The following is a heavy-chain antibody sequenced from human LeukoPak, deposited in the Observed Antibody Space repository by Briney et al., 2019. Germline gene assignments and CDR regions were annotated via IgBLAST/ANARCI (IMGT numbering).Heavy chain of an antibody. J-gene: IGHJ6*02. D-gene: IGHD1-7*01. CDR1: GFTFSDYY. CDR3: ARSELSKYYYYGMDV. V-gene: IGHV3-11*01. Sequence: NPGGSLRLSCAASGFTFSDYYMSWIRQAPGKGLEWASYISSSGSTIYYADSVKGRFTISRDNAKNSLYLQMNSLRAEDTAVYYCARSELSKYYYYGMDVWGQGTTVTVSS. CDR2: ISSSGSTI.